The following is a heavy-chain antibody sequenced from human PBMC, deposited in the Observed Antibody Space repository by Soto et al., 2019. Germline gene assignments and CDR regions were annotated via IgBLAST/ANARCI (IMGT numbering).Heavy chain of an antibody. CDR3: ARRVYGTSSGYDY. Sequence: EVQLVESGGGLVQPGGSLRLSCAASGFTFSTYAMHWVRQAPGKGLEYVSAIDNSGTKTYYANSVKGRFTISRDNSKNTLYLQMGSLRAEDMAVSYCARRVYGTSSGYDYWGQGTLVTVSS. V-gene: IGHV3-64*01. J-gene: IGHJ4*02. CDR1: GFTFSTYA. CDR2: IDNSGTKT. D-gene: IGHD6-6*01.